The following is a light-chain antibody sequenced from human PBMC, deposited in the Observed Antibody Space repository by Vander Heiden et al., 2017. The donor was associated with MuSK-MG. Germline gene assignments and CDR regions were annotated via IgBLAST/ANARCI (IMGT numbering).Light chain of an antibody. CDR1: QSVSSY. J-gene: IGKJ4*01. V-gene: IGKV3-11*01. Sequence: EIVLTQSPATLSLSPGERATLSCRASQSVSSYLAWYQQKPGQAPRLLIYDASNRATGIPARFSGSGYGKDFTLTISSREPEDFAVYYCQQRSNWPPITFGGGTKVDIK. CDR2: DAS. CDR3: QQRSNWPPIT.